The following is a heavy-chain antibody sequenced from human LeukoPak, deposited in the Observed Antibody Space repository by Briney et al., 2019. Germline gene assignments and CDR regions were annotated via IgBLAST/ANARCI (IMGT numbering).Heavy chain of an antibody. Sequence: PSQTLSLTCAVSGGSISSGGYSWSWIRQPPGKGLEWIGYIYHSGSTYYNPSLKSRVTISVDRSKNQFPLKLSSVTAADTAVYYCARALVYGGFDYWGQGTLVTVSS. J-gene: IGHJ4*02. CDR1: GGSISSGGYS. CDR2: IYHSGST. V-gene: IGHV4-30-2*01. D-gene: IGHD4-23*01. CDR3: ARALVYGGFDY.